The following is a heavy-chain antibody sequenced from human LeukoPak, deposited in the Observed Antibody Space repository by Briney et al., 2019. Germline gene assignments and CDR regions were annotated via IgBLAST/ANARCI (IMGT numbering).Heavy chain of an antibody. CDR3: ARDGAYSSSWYYYFDY. CDR2: ISSNGGST. J-gene: IGHJ4*02. CDR1: GFTFSSYA. D-gene: IGHD6-6*01. Sequence: GGSLRLSCAASGFTFSSYAMHWVRQAPGKGLEYVSAISSNGGSTYYANSVKGRFTISRDNSKNTLYLQMGSLRAEDMAVYYCARDGAYSSSWYYYFDYWGQGTLVTVSS. V-gene: IGHV3-64*01.